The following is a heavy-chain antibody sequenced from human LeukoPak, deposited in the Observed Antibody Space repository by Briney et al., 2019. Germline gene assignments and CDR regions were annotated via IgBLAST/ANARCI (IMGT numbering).Heavy chain of an antibody. CDR1: GGSISSSSYY. CDR3: ARTYYYDSSGYYSHFDY. V-gene: IGHV4-61*01. Sequence: PSETLSLTCTVSGGSISSSSYYWSWIRQPPGKGLEWIGYIYYSGSTNYNPSLKSRVTISVDTSKNQFSLKLSSVTAADRAVYYCARTYYYDSSGYYSHFDYWGQGTLVTVSS. CDR2: IYYSGST. D-gene: IGHD3-22*01. J-gene: IGHJ4*02.